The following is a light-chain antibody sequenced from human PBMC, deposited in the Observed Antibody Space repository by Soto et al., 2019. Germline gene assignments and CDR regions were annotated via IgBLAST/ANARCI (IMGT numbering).Light chain of an antibody. CDR2: HVT. CDR3: CSLTTSHTYV. Sequence: QSVLTQPASVSGSPGQSITISCTGTSSDIGHYDYVSWYQQHPGKAPKLMIYHVTYRPSGASNRYSGSKSGNSASLTISGLQADDEANYYCCSLTTSHTYVFGSGTKVTVL. J-gene: IGLJ1*01. V-gene: IGLV2-14*03. CDR1: SSDIGHYDY.